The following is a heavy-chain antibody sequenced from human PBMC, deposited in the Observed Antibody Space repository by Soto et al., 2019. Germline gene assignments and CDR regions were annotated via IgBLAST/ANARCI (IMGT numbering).Heavy chain of an antibody. V-gene: IGHV1-2*02. D-gene: IGHD2-8*01. Sequence: ASVKVSCKASGYTFTGYYMHWVRQAPGQGLEWMGWINPNSGGTNYAQKFQGRVTMTRDTSISTAYMELSRLRSDDTAVYYCARGEYAPKYYYYGMDVWGQGTTVTGSS. J-gene: IGHJ6*02. CDR2: INPNSGGT. CDR1: GYTFTGYY. CDR3: ARGEYAPKYYYYGMDV.